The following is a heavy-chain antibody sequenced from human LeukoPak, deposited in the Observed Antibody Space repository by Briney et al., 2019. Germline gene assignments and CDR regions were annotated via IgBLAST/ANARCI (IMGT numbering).Heavy chain of an antibody. V-gene: IGHV5-51*01. CDR1: GYSFTTNW. Sequence: GESLKISCKGSGYSFTTNWIGWVRQMPGKGLEWMGIIYPDDSDTRYSPSLQGQVTISADKSISTAFLQWSSLKASDSAMYYCARLTGCTNGVCFMLDYWGPGNPGHRLL. CDR2: IYPDDSDT. CDR3: ARLTGCTNGVCFMLDY. D-gene: IGHD2-8*01. J-gene: IGHJ4*02.